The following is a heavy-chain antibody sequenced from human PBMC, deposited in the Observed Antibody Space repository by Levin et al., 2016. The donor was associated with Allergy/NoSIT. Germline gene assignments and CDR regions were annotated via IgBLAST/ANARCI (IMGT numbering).Heavy chain of an antibody. Sequence: VRQAPGKGLEWVANIKQDGSEKYYVDSVKGRFAISRDNAKNSLYLQMNSLRAEDTAVYYCARDRIATAGTEWFDPWGQGTLVTVSS. CDR2: IKQDGSEK. D-gene: IGHD6-13*01. J-gene: IGHJ5*02. V-gene: IGHV3-7*01. CDR3: ARDRIATAGTEWFDP.